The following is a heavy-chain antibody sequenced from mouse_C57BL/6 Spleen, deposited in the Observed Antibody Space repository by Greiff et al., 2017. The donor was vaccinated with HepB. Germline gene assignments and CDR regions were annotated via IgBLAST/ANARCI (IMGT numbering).Heavy chain of an antibody. V-gene: IGHV1-82*01. Sequence: VQLQQSGPELVKPGASVKISCKASGSAFSSSWMNWVKQRPGKGLEWIGRIYPGDGATNSNGNFKGKATLPADKSSSTAYMQLSSLTSEDSAVYFCARRGAGYDDAMDYWGQGTSVTVSS. D-gene: IGHD2-2*01. CDR2: IYPGDGAT. J-gene: IGHJ4*01. CDR3: ARRGAGYDDAMDY. CDR1: GSAFSSSW.